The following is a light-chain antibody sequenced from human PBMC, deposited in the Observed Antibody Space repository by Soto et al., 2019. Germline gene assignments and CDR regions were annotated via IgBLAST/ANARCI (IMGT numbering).Light chain of an antibody. J-gene: IGKJ2*01. CDR3: QHYNNWPPYT. V-gene: IGKV3-15*01. Sequence: EIVMTQSPATLSVSPGERATLFCRASQSVSSNLAWYQQKPGQAPRLLIYGASIRATGIPARFSGSGSGTEFTLTISNLQSEDFAVYYCQHYNNWPPYTFGQGTKLEIK. CDR1: QSVSSN. CDR2: GAS.